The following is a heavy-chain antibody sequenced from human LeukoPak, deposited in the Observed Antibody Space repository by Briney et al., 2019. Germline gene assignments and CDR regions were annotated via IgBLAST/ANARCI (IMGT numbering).Heavy chain of an antibody. J-gene: IGHJ4*02. CDR1: GFTVSNNY. D-gene: IGHD3-22*01. CDR2: IGGSGTKT. Sequence: GGSLRLSCAVSGFTVSNNYMNWVRQAAGKGLEWVSAIGGSGTKTFYAESVKGRFTISRDNSNNILFLQMDSLRAEDTAMYYCAKTNYYDTTDDKPYTTHFDYWGQGALVTVSS. CDR3: AKTNYYDTTDDKPYTTHFDY. V-gene: IGHV3-23*01.